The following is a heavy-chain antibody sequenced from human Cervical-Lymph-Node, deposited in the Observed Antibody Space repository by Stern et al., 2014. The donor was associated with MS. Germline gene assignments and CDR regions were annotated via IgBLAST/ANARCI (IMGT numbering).Heavy chain of an antibody. CDR1: GFTLRSYG. D-gene: IGHD2-15*01. J-gene: IGHJ6*02. CDR3: AKDRLFCSGGGCYAMDV. V-gene: IGHV3-30*18. CDR2: ISNDGNEK. Sequence: VKLVEYGGGVVKPGRCLRLSCAASGFTLRSYGMDWVRQAPGKGMEWVGVISNDGNEKYYTDSVKRRFTISRDNSKNTLYLQMNSLRTEDTSVYYCAKDRLFCSGGGCYAMDVWGQGTTVTVSS.